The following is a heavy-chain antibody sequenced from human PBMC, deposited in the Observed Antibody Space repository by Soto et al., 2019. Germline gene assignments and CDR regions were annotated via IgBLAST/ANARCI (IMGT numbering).Heavy chain of an antibody. D-gene: IGHD4-4*01. CDR3: ARHSYYSNPLRFDP. CDR1: GGSISSGDYY. V-gene: IGHV4-30-4*01. J-gene: IGHJ5*02. Sequence: PSETLSLTCTVSGGSISSGDYYWSWIRQPPGKGLEWIGYIYYSGSTYYNPSLKSRVTISVDTSKNQFSLKLSSVTAAETAVYYCARHSYYSNPLRFDPWGQGTLVTVSS. CDR2: IYYSGST.